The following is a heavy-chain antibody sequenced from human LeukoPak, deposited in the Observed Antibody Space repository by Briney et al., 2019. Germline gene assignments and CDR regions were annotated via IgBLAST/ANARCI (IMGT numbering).Heavy chain of an antibody. Sequence: ASVKVSCKASGYXFTSYGISRVRQAPGQGLEWMGWISAYNGDTNYAQNLQGRVTMTTDTSTDTAYMELRSLRSDDTAVYYCARDGLSYTNPNNWFDPWGQGTLVTVSS. CDR3: ARDGLSYTNPNNWFDP. J-gene: IGHJ5*02. D-gene: IGHD2-2*02. V-gene: IGHV1-18*01. CDR1: GYXFTSYG. CDR2: ISAYNGDT.